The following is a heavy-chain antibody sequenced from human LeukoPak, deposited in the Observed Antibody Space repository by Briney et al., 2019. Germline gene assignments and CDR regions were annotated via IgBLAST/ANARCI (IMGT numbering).Heavy chain of an antibody. CDR1: GFTFSSYS. CDR3: ARVPLYGDYQLFYYMDV. Sequence: SGGSLRLSCAASGFTFSSYSMNWVRQAPGKGLEWVSYISSSSSTIYYADSVKGRFTISRDNAKNSLYLQMNSLRAEDTAVYYCARVPLYGDYQLFYYMDVWGKGTTVTVSS. CDR2: ISSSSSTI. D-gene: IGHD4-17*01. V-gene: IGHV3-48*01. J-gene: IGHJ6*03.